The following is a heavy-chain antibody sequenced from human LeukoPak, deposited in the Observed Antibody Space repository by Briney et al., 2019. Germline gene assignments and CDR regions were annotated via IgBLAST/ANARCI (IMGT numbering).Heavy chain of an antibody. V-gene: IGHV1-18*01. CDR1: GYTFTSYG. J-gene: IGHJ4*02. CDR2: ISAYNGNT. CDR3: ARDRGIDMSGYAPFDY. Sequence: ASVKVSCKASGYTFTSYGISWVRQAPGQGLEWMGWISAYNGNTNYAQKLQGRVTMTTDTSTSTAYTELRSLRSDDTAVYYCARDRGIDMSGYAPFDYWGQGTLVTVSS. D-gene: IGHD5-12*01.